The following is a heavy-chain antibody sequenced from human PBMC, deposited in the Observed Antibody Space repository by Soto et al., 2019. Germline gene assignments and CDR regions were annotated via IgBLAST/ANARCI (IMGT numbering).Heavy chain of an antibody. J-gene: IGHJ4*02. D-gene: IGHD2-2*01. CDR2: ISTSSTYI. V-gene: IGHV3-21*01. Sequence: PGGSLRLSCAASGFTFSSYSMTWVRQAPGKGLEWVSSISTSSTYINSADSVKGRFTISRDNAKKSLYLQMDSLRAEDTAVYYCARMFVRFCSSTSCSDSIDYWGQGTLVTVSS. CDR3: ARMFVRFCSSTSCSDSIDY. CDR1: GFTFSSYS.